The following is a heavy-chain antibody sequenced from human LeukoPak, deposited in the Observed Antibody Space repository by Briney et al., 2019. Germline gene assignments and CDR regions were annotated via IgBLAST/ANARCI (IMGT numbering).Heavy chain of an antibody. CDR2: INSDGSNT. Sequence: GGSLRLSCAASVFTFNRFWMHWVRQVPGKGLEWVSRINSDGSNTTYADSVRGRLTTSRDNAKDTVYLQMNSLRPDDTAVYYCTRDYGMAGSTNAFDIWGQGTMVTVSS. J-gene: IGHJ3*02. CDR3: TRDYGMAGSTNAFDI. V-gene: IGHV3-74*03. CDR1: VFTFNRFW. D-gene: IGHD5-24*01.